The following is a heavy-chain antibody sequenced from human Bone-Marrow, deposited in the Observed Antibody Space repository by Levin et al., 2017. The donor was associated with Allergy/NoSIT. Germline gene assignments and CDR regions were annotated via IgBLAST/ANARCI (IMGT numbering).Heavy chain of an antibody. CDR2: INHRGST. CDR1: GASFSGYF. Sequence: ESLKISCAVSGASFSGYFWSWLRQPPGKGLEWIGEINHRGSTSYKPSLKSRLTISIDTSKNQFSLKLSSVTAADTALYYCARPVSRGGFCSSTSCSNWFDPWGQGTLVTVSS. J-gene: IGHJ5*02. V-gene: IGHV4-34*01. D-gene: IGHD2-2*01. CDR3: ARPVSRGGFCSSTSCSNWFDP.